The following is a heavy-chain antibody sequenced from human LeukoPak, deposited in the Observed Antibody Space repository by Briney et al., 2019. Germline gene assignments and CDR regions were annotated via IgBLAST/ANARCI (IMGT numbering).Heavy chain of an antibody. Sequence: GGSLRLSCAASGFIFSNYGMAWVRQAPGKGLEWVSDINSSGGSTYYVDSVKGRFTISRDNPKNTLYLQMNSLRAEDTAVYYCALGAYCSGGSCYSFDYWGQGTLVTVSS. CDR3: ALGAYCSGGSCYSFDY. J-gene: IGHJ4*02. D-gene: IGHD2-15*01. CDR2: INSSGGST. V-gene: IGHV3-23*01. CDR1: GFIFSNYG.